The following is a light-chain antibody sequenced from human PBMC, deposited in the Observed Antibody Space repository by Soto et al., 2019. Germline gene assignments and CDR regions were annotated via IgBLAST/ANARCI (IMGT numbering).Light chain of an antibody. CDR1: QSVSSSY. J-gene: IGKJ1*01. V-gene: IGKV3-20*01. CDR2: GAS. Sequence: EIVLTQPPGTLSLTPGERATLSCSASQSVSSSYLAWYQQKPGQAPRLLIYGASSRATGIPDRFSGSGSGTDFTLTISRLEPEDFAVYYCQQYGSSSWTFGQGTKVDI. CDR3: QQYGSSSWT.